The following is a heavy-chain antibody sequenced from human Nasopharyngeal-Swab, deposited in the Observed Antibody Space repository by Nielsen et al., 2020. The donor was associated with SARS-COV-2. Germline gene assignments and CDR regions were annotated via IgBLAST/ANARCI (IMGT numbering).Heavy chain of an antibody. V-gene: IGHV5-51*01. CDR1: ASCFTSYW. CDR3: ARREGGSLTGYTDY. J-gene: IGHJ4*02. CDR2: TYPVDSDT. Sequence: SLRPSCKVSASCFTSYWIGCVRPLPGKGLEWMGITYPVDSDTRYNPSFQGQVTISADKSISTAYLQWSSLKASDTAMYYCARREGGSLTGYTDYWGQGTLVTVSS. D-gene: IGHD3-9*01.